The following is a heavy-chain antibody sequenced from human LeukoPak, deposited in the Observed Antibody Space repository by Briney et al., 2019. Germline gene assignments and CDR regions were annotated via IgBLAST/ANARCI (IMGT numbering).Heavy chain of an antibody. CDR3: ARTYFYTSGTDGGS. Sequence: GALRLSCAAPGFTFSVTWMSWVRQAPGKGLEWVANIKSDGSAKYYVDSVRGRFTISRDNAKNSLYLEMSSLRVEDTAVYYCARTYFYTSGTDGGSWGRGTLVSVSS. J-gene: IGHJ4*02. CDR1: GFTFSVTW. D-gene: IGHD3-10*01. V-gene: IGHV3-7*05. CDR2: IKSDGSAK.